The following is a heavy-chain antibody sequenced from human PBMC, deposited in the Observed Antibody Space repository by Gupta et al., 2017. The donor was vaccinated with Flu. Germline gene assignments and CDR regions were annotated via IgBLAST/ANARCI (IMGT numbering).Heavy chain of an antibody. CDR1: GFSPSTTAAN. CDR2: IYWDDDK. V-gene: IGHV2-5*02. D-gene: IGHD5-12*01. Sequence: HITLKESGPTLVKPTQTIPLTFTFPGFSPSTTAANVVWIRLPPRMALEWLALIYWDDDKRYSPSLESRLTITKDNSKNQVVLTMTNMDPGDTATYYCAHTAIMAHTDAFDIWGQGTMVTVSS. J-gene: IGHJ3*02. CDR3: AHTAIMAHTDAFDI.